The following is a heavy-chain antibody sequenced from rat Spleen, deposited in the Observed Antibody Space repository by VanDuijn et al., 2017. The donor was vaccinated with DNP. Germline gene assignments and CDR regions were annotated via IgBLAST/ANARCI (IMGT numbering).Heavy chain of an antibody. CDR1: GFTFSDYA. CDR3: ASRGSSYWFAY. D-gene: IGHD1-2*01. V-gene: IGHV5-7*01. J-gene: IGHJ3*01. CDR2: ISYDGSDT. Sequence: EVQLVESGGGLVQPGNSLKLSCAASGFTFSDYAMAWVRQAPKKGLEWVATISYDGSDTYYRDSVKGRFTISRDNAKSTLYLQMDSLRSEDTATYYCASRGSSYWFAYWGQGTLVTVSS.